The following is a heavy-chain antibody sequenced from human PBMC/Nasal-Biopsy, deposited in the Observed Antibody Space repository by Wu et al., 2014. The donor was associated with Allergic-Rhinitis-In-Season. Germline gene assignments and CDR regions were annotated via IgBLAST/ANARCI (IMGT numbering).Heavy chain of an antibody. Sequence: LRLSCAASGFTFSSYWMSWIRQAPGKGLEWVSYISSSGSTIYYADSVKGRFTISRDSAKNSLYLQMNSLRAEDTAVYYCTRYAVYYYYMDVWGKGTTVTVSS. CDR3: TRYAVYYYYMDV. D-gene: IGHD2-8*01. CDR1: GFTFSSYW. J-gene: IGHJ6*03. V-gene: IGHV3-11*04. CDR2: ISSSGSTI.